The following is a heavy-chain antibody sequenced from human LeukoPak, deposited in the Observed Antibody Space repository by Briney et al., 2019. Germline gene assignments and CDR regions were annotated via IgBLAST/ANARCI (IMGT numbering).Heavy chain of an antibody. D-gene: IGHD3-10*01. V-gene: IGHV3-23*01. CDR1: GFTFSSYA. CDR3: AKALWFGELSSCY. Sequence: GGSLRLSCAASGFTFSSYAMSWVGQARGKGLEWVSAISGSGGSTYYADSVKGRFTISRDNSKNTLYLQMNSLRAEDTAVYYCAKALWFGELSSCYWGQGTLVTVSS. J-gene: IGHJ4*02. CDR2: ISGSGGST.